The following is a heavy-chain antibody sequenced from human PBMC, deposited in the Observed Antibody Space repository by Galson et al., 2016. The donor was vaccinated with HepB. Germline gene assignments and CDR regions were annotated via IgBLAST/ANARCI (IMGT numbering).Heavy chain of an antibody. CDR2: IKSYTDGGTT. D-gene: IGHD5-18*01. Sequence: LRLSCAASGFTFSRAWMNWVRQAPGKGLEWVGRIKSYTDGGTTEYAAPMKGRFTFSRDGSNNRLYLQMNSLKTEDTAVYYCTTSSTRGYTYGPSAYWGRGTRVAVSS. CDR3: TTSSTRGYTYGPSAY. V-gene: IGHV3-15*01. CDR1: GFTFSRAW. J-gene: IGHJ4*02.